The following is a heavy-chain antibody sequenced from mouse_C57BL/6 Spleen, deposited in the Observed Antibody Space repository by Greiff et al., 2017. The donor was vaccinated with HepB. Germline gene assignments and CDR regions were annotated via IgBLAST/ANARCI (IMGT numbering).Heavy chain of an antibody. CDR1: GYTFTDYN. J-gene: IGHJ4*01. CDR3: ARTSTALYYYAMDY. Sequence: VQLKQSGPELVKPGASVKIPCKASGYTFTDYNMDWVKQSHGKSLEWIGDINPNNGGTIYNQKFKGKATLTVDKSSSTAYMELRSLTSEDTAVYYCARTSTALYYYAMDYWGQGTSVTVSS. D-gene: IGHD1-2*01. V-gene: IGHV1-18*01. CDR2: INPNNGGT.